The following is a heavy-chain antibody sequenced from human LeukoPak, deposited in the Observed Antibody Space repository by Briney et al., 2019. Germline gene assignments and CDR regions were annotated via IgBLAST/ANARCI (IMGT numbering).Heavy chain of an antibody. D-gene: IGHD1-26*01. J-gene: IGHJ5*01. CDR3: ARGVGVGAPRLGS. Sequence: PSETLSLTCTVSGGSISSYYWSWIRQPPGKGLEWIGHIYYSGSANYSPSLKRRVTISVDTSKSQFSLRLNSVTAADTAVYYCARGVGVGAPRLGSWGQGTLVTVSS. V-gene: IGHV4-59*01. CDR2: IYYSGSA. CDR1: GGSISSYY.